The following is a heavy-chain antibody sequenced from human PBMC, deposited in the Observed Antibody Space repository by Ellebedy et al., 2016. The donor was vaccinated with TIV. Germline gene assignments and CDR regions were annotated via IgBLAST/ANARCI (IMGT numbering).Heavy chain of an antibody. J-gene: IGHJ4*02. V-gene: IGHV4-4*02. D-gene: IGHD5-24*01. Sequence: MPSETLSLTCAVSGGSISSSNWWSWVRQAPGKGLEWIGDIYHSGSTNFNPSLKSRVTISVDKSKNQFPLKLNSVTAADTAVYYCGRGMTDAYNLGSGIDYWGQGTLVTVSS. CDR2: IYHSGST. CDR1: GGSISSSNW. CDR3: GRGMTDAYNLGSGIDY.